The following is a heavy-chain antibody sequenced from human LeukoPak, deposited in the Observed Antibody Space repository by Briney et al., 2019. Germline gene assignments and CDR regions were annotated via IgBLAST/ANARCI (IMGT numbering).Heavy chain of an antibody. CDR3: ARVYTMVRGLHLQNWFDP. V-gene: IGHV1-2*02. Sequence: GASVKVSCKASGYTFTGYYMHWVRQAPGQGLEWMGWINPNSDGTNYAQKLQGRVTMTTDTSTSTAYMELRSLRSDDTAVYYCARVYTMVRGLHLQNWFDPWGQGTLVTVSS. J-gene: IGHJ5*02. CDR1: GYTFTGYY. CDR2: INPNSDGT. D-gene: IGHD3-10*01.